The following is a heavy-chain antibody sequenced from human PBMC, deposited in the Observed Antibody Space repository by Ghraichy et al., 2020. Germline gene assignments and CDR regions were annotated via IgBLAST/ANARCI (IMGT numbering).Heavy chain of an antibody. CDR3: VRGRDGYNNFDF. CDR1: GFTFRDSS. Sequence: GGSLRLSCAASGFTFRDSSMNWIRQVPGKGLEWVSYISSSSTYTNYADSLRGRFTISRDNAKNSLYLQMNSLRAEDTAVYFCVRGRDGYNNFDFWGQGTLVTVSS. D-gene: IGHD5-24*01. V-gene: IGHV3-11*06. J-gene: IGHJ4*02. CDR2: ISSSSTYT.